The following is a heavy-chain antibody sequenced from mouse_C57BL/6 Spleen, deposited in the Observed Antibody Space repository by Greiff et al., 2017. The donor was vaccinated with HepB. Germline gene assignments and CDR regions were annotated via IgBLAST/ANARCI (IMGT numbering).Heavy chain of an antibody. CDR3: AIYDYDDGAFAY. J-gene: IGHJ3*01. CDR1: GFSLTSYG. V-gene: IGHV2-6*01. D-gene: IGHD2-4*01. Sequence: VQLQESGPGLVAPSQSLSITCTVSGFSLTSYGVDWVRQSPGKGLEWLGVIWGVGSTNYNSALKSRLSISKDNSKSQVFLKMNSLQTDDTAMYYCAIYDYDDGAFAYWGQGTLVTVSA. CDR2: IWGVGST.